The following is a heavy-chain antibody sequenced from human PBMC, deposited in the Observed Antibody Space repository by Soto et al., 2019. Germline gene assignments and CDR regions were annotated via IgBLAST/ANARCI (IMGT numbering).Heavy chain of an antibody. CDR1: GFNFNDYY. V-gene: IGHV3-11*06. CDR3: ARLVLRRYFDS. J-gene: IGHJ4*02. Sequence: QEQLVESGGGLVKPGGSLRLSCAASGFNFNDYYMSWIRQAPGKGLEYIAYISSLNHYNNYPDSVKGRFTISIDNAKNSLQLQMSSLRSEDTAVYYCARLVLRRYFDSWGRGTLVTVSS. CDR2: ISSLNHYN. D-gene: IGHD3-9*01.